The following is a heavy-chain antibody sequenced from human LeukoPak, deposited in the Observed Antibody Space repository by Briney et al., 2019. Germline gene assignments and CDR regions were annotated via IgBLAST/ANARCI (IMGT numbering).Heavy chain of an antibody. D-gene: IGHD3-22*01. CDR1: GFTFSNAW. CDR3: TTDRYYDSSGYYDYYFDY. CDR2: IKSKTDGGTT. Sequence: SGGSLRLSCAASGFTFSNAWMSWVRQAPGKGLEWVGRIKSKTDGGTTDYAAPVKGRFTISRDDSKNTLYLQMNSLKTEDTAVYYCTTDRYYDSSGYYDYYFDYWGQGTLDTVSS. V-gene: IGHV3-15*01. J-gene: IGHJ4*02.